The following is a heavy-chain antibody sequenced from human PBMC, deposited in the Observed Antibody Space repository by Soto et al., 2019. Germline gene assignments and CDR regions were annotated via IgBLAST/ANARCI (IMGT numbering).Heavy chain of an antibody. CDR2: IIPIFGTA. V-gene: IGHV1-69*01. D-gene: IGHD3-22*01. CDR1: GGTFSSYA. J-gene: IGHJ4*02. CDR3: ARDATNYYDSSGYRFDY. Sequence: QVQLVQSGAEVKKPGSSVKVSCKASGGTFSSYAISWVRQAPGQGLEWIGGIIPIFGTANYAQKFQGRVTITADESTSTAYMELSSLRSEDTAVYYCARDATNYYDSSGYRFDYWGQGTLVTVSS.